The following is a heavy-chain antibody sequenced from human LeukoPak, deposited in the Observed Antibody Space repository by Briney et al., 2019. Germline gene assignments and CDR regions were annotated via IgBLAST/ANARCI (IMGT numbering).Heavy chain of an antibody. J-gene: IGHJ4*02. V-gene: IGHV3-7*05. CDR3: ARDFGSGWGDFDY. CDR2: IKQDGSEK. CDR1: GFTFSTYW. D-gene: IGHD6-19*01. Sequence: GGSLRLSCAASGFTFSTYWMSWVRQAPGKGLEWVANIKQDGSEKYYVDSVKGRFTISRDNAKNSLYLQMNILRAEDTAVYYCARDFGSGWGDFDYWGQGTLVIVSS.